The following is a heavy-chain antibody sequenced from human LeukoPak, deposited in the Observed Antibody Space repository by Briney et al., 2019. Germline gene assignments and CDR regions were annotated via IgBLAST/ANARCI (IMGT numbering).Heavy chain of an antibody. CDR3: ARAGAVVDNWFDP. Sequence: ASVKVSCKASGYTFTDYYIHWVRQAPGQGLEWMGWIDPNNGGTDYAQKFQGRVTMTRDTSISTAYMDLSSLRSDDTAVYYCARAGAVVDNWFDPWGQGTLVTVSS. V-gene: IGHV1-2*02. CDR2: IDPNNGGT. J-gene: IGHJ5*02. CDR1: GYTFTDYY. D-gene: IGHD2-15*01.